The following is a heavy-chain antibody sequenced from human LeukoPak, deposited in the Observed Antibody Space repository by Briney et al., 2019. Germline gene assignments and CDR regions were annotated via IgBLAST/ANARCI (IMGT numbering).Heavy chain of an antibody. J-gene: IGHJ4*02. CDR3: ARDHGGFVLKEVATGDY. V-gene: IGHV1-2*02. CDR2: INPNSGGT. Sequence: EASVKVSCKASGYTFTGYYMHWVRQAPGQGLEWMGWINPNSGGTNYAQKFQGRVTMTRDTSISTAYMELSRLRSDDTAVYYCARDHGGFVLKEVATGDYWGQGTLVTVSS. CDR1: GYTFTGYY. D-gene: IGHD5-12*01.